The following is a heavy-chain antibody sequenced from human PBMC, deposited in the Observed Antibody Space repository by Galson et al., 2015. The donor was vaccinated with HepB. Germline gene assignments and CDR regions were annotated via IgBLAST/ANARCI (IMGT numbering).Heavy chain of an antibody. CDR2: ISHDGSNK. CDR3: AKDWGYCDSSGYFDN. V-gene: IGHV3-30*18. D-gene: IGHD3-22*01. Sequence: SLRLSCAASGFTFSSYGMHWVRQAPGKGLEWVAVISHDGSNKYYADSVKGRFTISRDNSKNTLYLQMNSLRAEDTAMYYCAKDWGYCDSSGYFDNWGQGTLVTVSS. CDR1: GFTFSSYG. J-gene: IGHJ4*02.